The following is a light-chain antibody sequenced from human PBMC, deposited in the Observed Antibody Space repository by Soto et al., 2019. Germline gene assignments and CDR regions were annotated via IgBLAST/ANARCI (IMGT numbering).Light chain of an antibody. J-gene: IGLJ1*01. CDR3: CSYAGSSLYV. Sequence: QSVLTQPRSVPGSPGQSVTISCTGTSSDVGGYNYVSWYQQHPGKAPKLMIYDVSKRPSGVPDRFSGSKSGNTASLTISGLQAEDEADYYCCSYAGSSLYVFGTGTKVTVL. V-gene: IGLV2-11*01. CDR1: SSDVGGYNY. CDR2: DVS.